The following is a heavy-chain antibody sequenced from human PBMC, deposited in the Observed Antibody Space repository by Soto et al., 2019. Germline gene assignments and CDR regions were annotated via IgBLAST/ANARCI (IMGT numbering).Heavy chain of an antibody. D-gene: IGHD3-22*01. Sequence: QVQLVQSGAEVKKPGSSVKVSCKASGGTFSSYTISWVRQAPGQGLEWMGRIIPILGIANYAQKFQGRVTITADKSTSTAYMELSSLRSEDTAVYYCASERRNDYYARPTWGQGTLVTVSS. CDR2: IIPILGIA. CDR3: ASERRNDYYARPT. CDR1: GGTFSSYT. V-gene: IGHV1-69*02. J-gene: IGHJ5*02.